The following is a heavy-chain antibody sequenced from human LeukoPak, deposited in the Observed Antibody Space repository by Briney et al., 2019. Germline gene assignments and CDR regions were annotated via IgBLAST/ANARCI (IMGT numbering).Heavy chain of an antibody. CDR3: ARVRSPGIAAAGKTRFDY. J-gene: IGHJ4*02. CDR2: INPSGGST. V-gene: IGHV1-46*01. D-gene: IGHD6-13*01. CDR1: GYTFTSYY. Sequence: ASVKVSCKASGYTFTSYYMHWVRQAPGQGLEWMGIINPSGGSTSYAQKCQGRVTMTRDTSTSTVYMELSSLRSEDTAVYYCARVRSPGIAAAGKTRFDYWGQGTLVTVSS.